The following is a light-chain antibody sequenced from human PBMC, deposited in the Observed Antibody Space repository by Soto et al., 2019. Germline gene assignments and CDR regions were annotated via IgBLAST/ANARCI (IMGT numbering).Light chain of an antibody. CDR2: PNN. Sequence: QSVLTQPPSASGTPGQRVTISWSGSSSNIGSNTVNWYQLLPGTAPKLLIYPNNDRPSGVPDRFSGSKSGTSASLAISGLQSEDEADYYCAAWDDSLNGVVFGGGTKLTVL. V-gene: IGLV1-44*01. CDR3: AAWDDSLNGVV. J-gene: IGLJ2*01. CDR1: SSNIGSNT.